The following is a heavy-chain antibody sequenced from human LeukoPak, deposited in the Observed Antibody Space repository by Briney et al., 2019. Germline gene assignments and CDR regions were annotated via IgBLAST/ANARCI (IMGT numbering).Heavy chain of an antibody. CDR1: GYTFTSYY. V-gene: IGHV1-46*01. J-gene: IGHJ3*02. CDR2: INPSGGST. Sequence: VASVTVSCKASGYTFTSYYMHWVRQAPGQGLEWMGIINPSGGSTSYAQKFQGRVTMTRDTSTSTVYMELSSLRSEDTAVYYCARAPRDTDAFDIWGQGTMVTVSS. D-gene: IGHD5-18*01. CDR3: ARAPRDTDAFDI.